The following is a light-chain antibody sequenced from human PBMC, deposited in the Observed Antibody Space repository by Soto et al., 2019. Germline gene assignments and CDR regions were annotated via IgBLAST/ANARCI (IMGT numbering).Light chain of an antibody. CDR1: QSILSSSNNKNY. J-gene: IGKJ4*01. CDR3: QQYYGTPIT. Sequence: DIVMTQSPDSLAVSLGERATINCKSSQSILSSSNNKNYLGWYQKKPGQPPKLLIYWASTRESGVPDRLSGSGSGTDVTLTISSLQAEDVAVYYCQQYYGTPITFGGGTKVEIK. CDR2: WAS. V-gene: IGKV4-1*01.